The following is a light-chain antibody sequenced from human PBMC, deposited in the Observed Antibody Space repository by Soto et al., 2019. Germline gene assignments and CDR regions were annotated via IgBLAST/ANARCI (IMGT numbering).Light chain of an antibody. Sequence: IVLTQSPGTLSLSPWERATLSCRASQSVSSRSLAWYQQKPGQAPRLLIHGATTRATGIPARFSGSGSGTEFTLTISSLQSEDFAVYYCQQYNNWPRKFGQGTKVDIK. V-gene: IGKV3-15*01. CDR3: QQYNNWPRK. CDR2: GAT. CDR1: QSVSSRS. J-gene: IGKJ1*01.